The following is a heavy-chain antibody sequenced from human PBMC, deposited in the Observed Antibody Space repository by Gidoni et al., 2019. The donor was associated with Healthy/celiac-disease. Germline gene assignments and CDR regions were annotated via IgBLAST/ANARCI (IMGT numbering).Heavy chain of an antibody. D-gene: IGHD3-10*01. J-gene: IGHJ6*02. CDR1: GGSISSYY. CDR2: IYYSGST. CDR3: ARSIHGSGSYYQYYYYYYGMDV. Sequence: QVQLQESGPGLVKPSETLSLTCTVSGGSISSYYWSWIRQPPGKGLEWIGYIYYSGSTNYNPSLKSRVTISVDTSKNQFSLKLSSVTAADTAVYYCARSIHGSGSYYQYYYYYYGMDVWGQGTTVTVSS. V-gene: IGHV4-59*08.